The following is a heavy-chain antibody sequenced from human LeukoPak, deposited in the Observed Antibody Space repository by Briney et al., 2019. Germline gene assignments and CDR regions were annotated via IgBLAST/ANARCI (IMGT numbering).Heavy chain of an antibody. D-gene: IGHD1-7*01. J-gene: IGHJ4*02. CDR1: GASISSSNYY. V-gene: IGHV4-39*01. CDR2: IFYSGST. CDR3: ARLRYNWNYGLFDY. Sequence: ASETLSLTCTVSGASISSSNYYWGWIRQTRGKGLEWIGDIFYSGSTHYNPSLKSRITMSVDTSKIQFSLKLNSMTAADTAVYYCARLRYNWNYGLFDYWGQGSLVTVSS.